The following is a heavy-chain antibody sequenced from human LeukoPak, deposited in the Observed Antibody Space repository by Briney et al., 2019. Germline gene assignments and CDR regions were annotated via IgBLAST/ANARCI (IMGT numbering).Heavy chain of an antibody. CDR2: ISNDGSNK. CDR3: ARSDVDMAA. Sequence: GGSLRLSCAASGFTFSTYGLHWVRQAPGKGLEWVAVISNDGSNKLYTDSVKGRFTISRDNSKNTLYLQMNSLRAEDTAVYYCARSDVDMAAWGQGTLVTVSS. J-gene: IGHJ5*02. V-gene: IGHV3-30*03. D-gene: IGHD5-12*01. CDR1: GFTFSTYG.